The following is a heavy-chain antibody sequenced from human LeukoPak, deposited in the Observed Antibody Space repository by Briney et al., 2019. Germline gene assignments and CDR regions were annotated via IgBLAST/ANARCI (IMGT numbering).Heavy chain of an antibody. CDR3: AKLSYDAFDI. J-gene: IGHJ3*02. Sequence: GGSLRPSCAASGFTFSSYGMHWVRQAPGKGLEWVAVISYDGSNKYYADSVKGRFTISRDNSKNTLYLQMNSLRAEDTAVYYCAKLSYDAFDIWGQGTMVTVSS. CDR1: GFTFSSYG. V-gene: IGHV3-30*18. CDR2: ISYDGSNK.